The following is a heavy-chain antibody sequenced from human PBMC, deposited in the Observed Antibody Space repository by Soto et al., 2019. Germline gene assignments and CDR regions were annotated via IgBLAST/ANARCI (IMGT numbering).Heavy chain of an antibody. J-gene: IGHJ6*02. D-gene: IGHD4-4*01. CDR1: GGTFSSYA. V-gene: IGHV1-69*13. CDR3: ARLFGGALTETKSRYGMDF. CDR2: IIPIFGTA. Sequence: SVKVSCKASGGTFSSYAISWVRQAPGQGLEWMGGIIPIFGTANYAQKFQGRVTITADESTSTAYMELSSLRSEDTAVYYCARLFGGALTETKSRYGMDFWGQGTTVTVSS.